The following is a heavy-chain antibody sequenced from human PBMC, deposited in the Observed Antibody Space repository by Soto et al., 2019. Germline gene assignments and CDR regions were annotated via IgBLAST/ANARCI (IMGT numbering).Heavy chain of an antibody. D-gene: IGHD1-26*01. Sequence: QITLRESGPTRVRPTQPLTLTCDFSGFSLTTSGVGVAWIRQPPGKAPEWLAVIYWDDDKRYSPTLKSRLTIPKDTSKNQVVLTMTNMDPVDTGTYYGAHRALSSGSYWDGGYFDTWGQGTPVTVSS. V-gene: IGHV2-5*02. CDR1: GFSLTTSGVG. CDR2: IYWDDDK. CDR3: AHRALSSGSYWDGGYFDT. J-gene: IGHJ4*02.